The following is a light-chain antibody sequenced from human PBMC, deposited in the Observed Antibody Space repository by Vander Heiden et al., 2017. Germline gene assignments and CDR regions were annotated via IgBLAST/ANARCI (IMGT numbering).Light chain of an antibody. CDR2: QDS. CDR1: KLGDKY. CDR3: QAWDSSTAWV. Sequence: SYELTQPPSVSVSPGQTASITCSGDKLGDKYVCWYQQKPGQSPVLVIYQDSKRPSGIPERFSGSNSGNTATLTISGTQAMDEADYYCQAWDSSTAWVFGGGTKLTGL. V-gene: IGLV3-1*01. J-gene: IGLJ3*02.